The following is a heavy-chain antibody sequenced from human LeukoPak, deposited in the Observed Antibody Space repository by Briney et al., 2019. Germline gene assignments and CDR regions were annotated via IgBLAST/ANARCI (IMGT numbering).Heavy chain of an antibody. CDR2: IYYSGST. CDR3: ARVRGYGAFDI. Sequence: SETLSLTCTVSGGSISSYYWSSIRQPPGKGLEWIGYIYYSGSTNYNPSLKSRVTISVDTSKNQFSLKLSSVTAADTAVYYCARVRGYGAFDIWGQGTMVTVSS. CDR1: GGSISSYY. J-gene: IGHJ3*02. D-gene: IGHD1-1*01. V-gene: IGHV4-59*01.